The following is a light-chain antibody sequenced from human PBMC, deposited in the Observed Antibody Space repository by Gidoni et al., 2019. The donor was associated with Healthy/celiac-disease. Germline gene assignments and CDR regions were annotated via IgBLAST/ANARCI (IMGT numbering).Light chain of an antibody. Sequence: EIVMTQSPATLSVSPGTRATLSCRASQSVSSNLAWYQQKPGQAPRLLIDGASTRATGIPARVRCSGSGTEFTLTISSLQSEDFAVYYCQQYNNWPPFTFXPXTKVDIK. CDR1: QSVSSN. V-gene: IGKV3-15*01. CDR3: QQYNNWPPFT. CDR2: GAS. J-gene: IGKJ3*01.